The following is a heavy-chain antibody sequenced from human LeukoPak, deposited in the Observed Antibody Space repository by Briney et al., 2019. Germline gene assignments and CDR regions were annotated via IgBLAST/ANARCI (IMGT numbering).Heavy chain of an antibody. CDR2: IYYSGST. D-gene: IGHD1-26*01. CDR3: ARVGGTYQQYYFDY. Sequence: PSQTLSLTCTVSGGSISSGGYYWSWIRQPPGTGLEWIGYIYYSGSTNYNPSLKSRVTISVDTSKNRFSLKLSSVTAADTAVYYCARVGGTYQQYYFDYWGQGALVTVSS. V-gene: IGHV4-61*08. CDR1: GGSISSGGYY. J-gene: IGHJ4*02.